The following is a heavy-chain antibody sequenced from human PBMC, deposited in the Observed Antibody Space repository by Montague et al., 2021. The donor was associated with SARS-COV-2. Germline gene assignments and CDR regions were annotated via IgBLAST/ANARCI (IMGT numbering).Heavy chain of an antibody. CDR3: ARAQGRTGWFDS. J-gene: IGHJ5*01. CDR1: GGSFTNYY. V-gene: IGHV4-34*01. D-gene: IGHD1-1*01. CDR2: INHSGST. Sequence: SETLSLTCAVRGGSFTNYYWNWIRQSPGKGLETLGEINHSGSTNYNPSLKSRVTISVDMSKSQVSLNLTSVTAADTAIYYCARAQGRTGWFDSWGQGIQVTVSS.